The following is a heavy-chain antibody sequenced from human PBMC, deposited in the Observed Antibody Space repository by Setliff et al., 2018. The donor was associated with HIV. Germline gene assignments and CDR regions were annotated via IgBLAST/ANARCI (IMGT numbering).Heavy chain of an antibody. Sequence: SETLSLTCTVSGGSISSDDYYWGWIRQPPGKGLEWIGYIYYSGSTYYNPSLRSRVTISIDTSNNQISLRLSAVTAADTAMYYCVRDGYGYNGKGFDYWGPGTLVTVSS. CDR1: GGSISSDDYY. CDR3: VRDGYGYNGKGFDY. D-gene: IGHD5-12*01. J-gene: IGHJ4*02. CDR2: IYYSGST. V-gene: IGHV4-30-4*08.